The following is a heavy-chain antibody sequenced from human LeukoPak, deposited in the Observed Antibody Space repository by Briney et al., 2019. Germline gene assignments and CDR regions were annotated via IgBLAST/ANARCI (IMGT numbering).Heavy chain of an antibody. Sequence: PGGSLRLSCAASGFTFSSYWMHWVRQAPGKGLVWVSRINSDGSSTSYADSVKGRFTISRDNAKNTLYLQMNSLRAEDTAVYYRMVRGARYYYGMDVWGQGTTVTVSS. CDR2: INSDGSST. V-gene: IGHV3-74*01. CDR3: MVRGARYYYGMDV. D-gene: IGHD3-10*01. J-gene: IGHJ6*02. CDR1: GFTFSSYW.